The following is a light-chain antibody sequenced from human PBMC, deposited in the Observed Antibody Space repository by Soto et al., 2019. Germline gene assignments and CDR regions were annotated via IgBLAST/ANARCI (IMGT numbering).Light chain of an antibody. J-gene: IGLJ1*01. CDR2: DVS. CDR3: SSYTSRSPFYA. Sequence: QSVLTQPASVSGSPAQSITISCTGTSSDVGGYNYVSWYQQHPGKAPKLMIYDVSNRPSGASNRFSGSKSRTTASLTISGLQAEHEADYYCSSYTSRSPFYAFGPGTKVTVL. CDR1: SSDVGGYNY. V-gene: IGLV2-14*01.